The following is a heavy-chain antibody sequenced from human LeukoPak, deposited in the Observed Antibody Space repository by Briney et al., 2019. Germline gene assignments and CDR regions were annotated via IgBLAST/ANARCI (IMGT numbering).Heavy chain of an antibody. J-gene: IGHJ4*02. D-gene: IGHD1-26*01. CDR1: GFRFSGYA. V-gene: IGHV3-23*01. Sequence: GGSLRLSCAASGFRFSGYAMHWVRQAPGKGLEWVSAISGSGGSTYYADSVKGRFTISRDNSKNTLYLQMNSLRAEDTAVYYCAKDTEASIVGATIYDYWGQGTLVTVSS. CDR3: AKDTEASIVGATIYDY. CDR2: ISGSGGST.